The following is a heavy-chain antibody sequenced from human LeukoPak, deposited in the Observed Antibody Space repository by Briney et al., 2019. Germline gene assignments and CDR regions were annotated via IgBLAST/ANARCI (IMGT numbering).Heavy chain of an antibody. V-gene: IGHV3-21*01. CDR2: INSSSSYI. CDR1: GFTFSSYS. Sequence: PGGSVRLSCAASGFTFSSYSMNWVRQAPGKGLEWVSSINSSSSYIYYADSVKGRFTISRDNAKNSLYLQMNSLRAEDTAVYYCARDRGITIFGVPPVPDAFDIWGQGTMVTVSS. CDR3: ARDRGITIFGVPPVPDAFDI. J-gene: IGHJ3*02. D-gene: IGHD3-3*01.